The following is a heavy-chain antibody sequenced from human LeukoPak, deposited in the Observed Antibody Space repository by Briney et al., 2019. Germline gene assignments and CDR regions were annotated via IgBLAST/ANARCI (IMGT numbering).Heavy chain of an antibody. CDR2: ISSSSSYI. V-gene: IGHV3-21*01. CDR1: GFTFSSYS. CDR3: ARDFPVRAAAGYHRRLFDY. Sequence: GGSLRLSCAAPGFTFSSYSMNWVRQAPGKGLEWVSSISSSSSYIYYADSVKGRFTISRDNAKNSLYLQMNSLRAEDTAVYYCARDFPVRAAAGYHRRLFDYWGQGTLVTVSS. D-gene: IGHD6-13*01. J-gene: IGHJ4*02.